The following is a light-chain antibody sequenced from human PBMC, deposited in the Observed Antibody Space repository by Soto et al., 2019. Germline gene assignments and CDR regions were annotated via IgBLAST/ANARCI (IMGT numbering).Light chain of an antibody. V-gene: IGLV2-14*01. CDR3: SCLSTTSTPIV. Sequence: QSVLSQPASMSGSPGQSITIPCTGASSDIGLYNYVSWYQHRPGKAPKLLISEVNIRPSGLSDRFSASKAGNTASLTISGLQPEDEAFYYCSCLSTTSTPIVFGTGTKVTVL. CDR2: EVN. J-gene: IGLJ1*01. CDR1: SSDIGLYNY.